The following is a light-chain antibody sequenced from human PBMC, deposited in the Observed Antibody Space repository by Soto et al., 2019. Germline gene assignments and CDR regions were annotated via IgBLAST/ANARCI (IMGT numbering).Light chain of an antibody. J-gene: IGLJ2*01. V-gene: IGLV2-14*03. CDR3: SSYTISSTLVV. CDR1: SSDLGAYDY. Sequence: QSALTQPASVSGSPGQSITISCTGASSDLGAYDYVSWYQQHPGKAPKLMIYEVSNRPSGVSNRFSGSKSGNTASLTISGLQAEDEADYYCSSYTISSTLVVFGGGTQLTVL. CDR2: EVS.